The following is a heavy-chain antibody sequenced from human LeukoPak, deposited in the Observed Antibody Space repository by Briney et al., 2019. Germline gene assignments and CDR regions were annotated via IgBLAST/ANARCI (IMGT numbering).Heavy chain of an antibody. CDR1: GFSLSTRGVG. D-gene: IGHD4-17*01. CDR3: AHMVTVTTTFGY. V-gene: IGHV2-5*02. Sequence: SGPTVANPTQTLTVTCTFSGFSLSTRGVGVGGIRQPPGKALEWLALIYWDDDKRYSPSLKSRLTITKDTSKNQVVLTMTNMDHVDTATYFCAHMVTVTTTFGYWGQGTLVTVSS. J-gene: IGHJ4*02. CDR2: IYWDDDK.